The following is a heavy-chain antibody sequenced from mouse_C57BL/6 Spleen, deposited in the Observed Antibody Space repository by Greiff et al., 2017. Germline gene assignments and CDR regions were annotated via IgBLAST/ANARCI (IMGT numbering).Heavy chain of an antibody. D-gene: IGHD1-1*01. V-gene: IGHV1-52*01. CDR3: ARENYYGPSFAY. Sequence: VQLQQPGAELVRPGSSVKLSCKASGYTFTSYWMHWVKQRPIQGLEWIGNIDPSDSETHYNQKFKDKATLTVDKSSSTAYMQLSSLTSEDAAVYYCARENYYGPSFAYWGQGTLVTVSA. CDR1: GYTFTSYW. CDR2: IDPSDSET. J-gene: IGHJ3*01.